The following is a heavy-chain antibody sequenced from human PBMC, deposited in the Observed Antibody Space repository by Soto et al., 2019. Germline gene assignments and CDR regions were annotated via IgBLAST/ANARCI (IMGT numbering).Heavy chain of an antibody. J-gene: IGHJ4*02. D-gene: IGHD5-12*01. CDR1: GGSISSSSYY. CDR3: ARLRVNIVATTDFDY. CDR2: IYYSGST. Sequence: SETLSLTCTVSGGSISSSSYYWGWIRQPPGKGLEWIGSIYYSGSTYYNPSLKSRVTISVDTFKNQFSLKLSSVTAADTAVYYCARLRVNIVATTDFDYWGQGTLVTVSS. V-gene: IGHV4-39*01.